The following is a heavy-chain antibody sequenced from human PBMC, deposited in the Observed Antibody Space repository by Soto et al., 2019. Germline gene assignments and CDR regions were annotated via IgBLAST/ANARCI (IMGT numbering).Heavy chain of an antibody. D-gene: IGHD2-2*01. CDR3: ARPFSSSLVTSYYDAVDV. J-gene: IGHJ6*02. V-gene: IGHV1-69*12. CDR1: GGTFSSYA. Sequence: QVQLVQSGAEVKKPGSSVNVSCKASGGTFSSYAINWVRQAPGQGLEWMGGIIPIFGTTNYPLTFQGRVSITADHSTSTAYMELSSLTFEDTAVYYCARPFSSSLVTSYYDAVDVGGQGTTFMVSS. CDR2: IIPIFGTT.